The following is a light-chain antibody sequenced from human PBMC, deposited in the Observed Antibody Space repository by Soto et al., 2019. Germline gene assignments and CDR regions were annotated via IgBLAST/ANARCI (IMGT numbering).Light chain of an antibody. V-gene: IGLV2-14*01. CDR3: SSYTSSSTLV. Sequence: QSALTQPAVSGSPGQSITISCTGTSSDVGDYNYVSWYQQHPGKAPKLMIYDVSNRPSGVSNRFSGSKSGNTASLTISGLQAEYEADYYCSSYTSSSTLVFGGGTKLTVL. J-gene: IGLJ2*01. CDR2: DVS. CDR1: SSDVGDYNY.